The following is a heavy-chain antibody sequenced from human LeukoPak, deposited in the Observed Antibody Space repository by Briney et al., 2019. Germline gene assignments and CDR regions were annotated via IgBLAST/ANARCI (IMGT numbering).Heavy chain of an antibody. CDR2: ISSSGNYI. V-gene: IGHV3-21*01. CDR1: GFTFSSYS. D-gene: IGHD2-2*02. J-gene: IGHJ4*02. Sequence: GGSLRLSCAASGFTFSSYSVNWVRQAPGKGLEWVSSISSSGNYIYYADSVKGRFTISRDNAKNSLYLQMNSLRAEDTAVYYCARESGGCCSSTSCYKGYFDYWGQGALVTVSS. CDR3: ARESGGCCSSTSCYKGYFDY.